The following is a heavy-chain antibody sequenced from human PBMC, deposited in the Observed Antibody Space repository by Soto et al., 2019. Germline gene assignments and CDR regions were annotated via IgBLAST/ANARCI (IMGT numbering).Heavy chain of an antibody. V-gene: IGHV3-23*01. CDR2: ISGSGGST. CDR1: GFTFSSYA. D-gene: IGHD3-22*01. Sequence: PGGSLRLSCAASGFTFSSYAMSWVRQAPGKGLEWVSAISGSGGSTYYADSVKGRFTISRDNSKNTLYLQMNSLRAADTAVYYCAKVSSAYYDSSGYPDYWGQGTLVTVSS. J-gene: IGHJ4*02. CDR3: AKVSSAYYDSSGYPDY.